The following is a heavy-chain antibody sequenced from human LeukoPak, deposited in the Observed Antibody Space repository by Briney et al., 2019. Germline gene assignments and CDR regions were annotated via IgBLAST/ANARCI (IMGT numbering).Heavy chain of an antibody. Sequence: GGSLRLSCAASGFTFSSYAMSWVRQAPGKGLEWVSAISGNGGSTYYADSVKGRFTISRDNSKNTLYLQMNSLRAEDTAVYYCARGGFITMVRGVISDNWFDPWGQGTLVTVSS. CDR3: ARGGFITMVRGVISDNWFDP. CDR2: ISGNGGST. V-gene: IGHV3-23*01. CDR1: GFTFSSYA. J-gene: IGHJ5*02. D-gene: IGHD3-10*01.